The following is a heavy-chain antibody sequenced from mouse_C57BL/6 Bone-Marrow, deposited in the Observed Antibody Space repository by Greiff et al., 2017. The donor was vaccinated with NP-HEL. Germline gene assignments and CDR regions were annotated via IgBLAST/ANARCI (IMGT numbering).Heavy chain of an antibody. J-gene: IGHJ3*01. CDR2: IDPSDSYT. V-gene: IGHV1-69*01. CDR1: GYTFTSYW. D-gene: IGHD1-1*01. Sequence: VQLVESGAELVMPGASVKLSCKASGYTFTSYWMHWVKQRPGQGLEWIGEIDPSDSYTNYNQKFKGKSTLTVDKSSSTAYMQLSSLTSEDSAVYYCAREDYYYGSSYWFAYWGQGTLVTVSA. CDR3: AREDYYYGSSYWFAY.